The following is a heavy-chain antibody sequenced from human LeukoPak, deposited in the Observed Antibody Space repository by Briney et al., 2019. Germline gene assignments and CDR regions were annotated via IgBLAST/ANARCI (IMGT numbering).Heavy chain of an antibody. J-gene: IGHJ5*02. V-gene: IGHV3-23*01. Sequence: GGSLRLSCAASGITFSSYAMSWVRQAPGKGLEWVSAISGSGGSTYYADSVKGRFTISRDNAKNSLYLQMNSLRAEDTAVYYCARDLGYYDSSGPWGQGTLVTVSS. CDR3: ARDLGYYDSSGP. D-gene: IGHD3-22*01. CDR2: ISGSGGST. CDR1: GITFSSYA.